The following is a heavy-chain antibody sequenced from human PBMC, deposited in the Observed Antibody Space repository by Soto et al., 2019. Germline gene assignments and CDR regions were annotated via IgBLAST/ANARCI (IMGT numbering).Heavy chain of an antibody. D-gene: IGHD6-19*01. J-gene: IGHJ4*02. V-gene: IGHV1-69*05. CDR2: ISPYYGTA. Sequence: SVKVSCKASGGTFSSYAISWVRQAPGQGLEWMGGISPYYGTANYAQKFQGRVTMTTDTSTSTAYMELRSLRSDDTAVYYCARAVAGISDPFDYWGQGTLVTVSS. CDR1: GGTFSSYA. CDR3: ARAVAGISDPFDY.